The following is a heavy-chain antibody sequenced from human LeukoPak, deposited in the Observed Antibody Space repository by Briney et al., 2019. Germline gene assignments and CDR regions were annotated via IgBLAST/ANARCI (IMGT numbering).Heavy chain of an antibody. J-gene: IGHJ3*02. Sequence: GGSLRLSCAASGFSLSNYWMNWVRQAPGKGLEWVANIKQDGSEKNYVDSVKGRFSISRDNAKNSLILQMNSLRADDTAVYYCARDPYCGGDCYSGFGAFDIWGRGTMVTVSS. CDR2: IKQDGSEK. CDR1: GFSLSNYW. D-gene: IGHD2-21*02. V-gene: IGHV3-7*01. CDR3: ARDPYCGGDCYSGFGAFDI.